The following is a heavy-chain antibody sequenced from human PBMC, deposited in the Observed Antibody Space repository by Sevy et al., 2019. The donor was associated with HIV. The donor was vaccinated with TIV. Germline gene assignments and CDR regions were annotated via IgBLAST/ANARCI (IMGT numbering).Heavy chain of an antibody. J-gene: IGHJ6*02. CDR1: GYTYSTYY. Sequence: ASVKVSCKTSGYTYSTYYIYWVRPAPGQGLEWIGIFDPTGGSRSYAQRFQGRLTMTGDTSTSTAYMELSSLTSEDTAVYYCARDRDVSGNYLEYFYYAMDVWGQGTTVTVSS. CDR3: ARDRDVSGNYLEYFYYAMDV. D-gene: IGHD1-26*01. CDR2: FDPTGGSR. V-gene: IGHV1-46*01.